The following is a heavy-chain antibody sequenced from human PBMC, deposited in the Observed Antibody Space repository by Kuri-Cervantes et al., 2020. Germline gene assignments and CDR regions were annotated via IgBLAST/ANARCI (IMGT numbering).Heavy chain of an antibody. J-gene: IGHJ6*03. CDR1: GYTFTGFY. CDR2: INPNNGVT. Sequence: ASVKVSCKASGYTFTGFYIHWVRQAPGQGLEWMAWINPNNGVTNYAQKFQGWVTLTRDTSISTDYMELSRLRPNDTAVYYCARSVAGYYKNYYYYMDVWGKGTTVTVSS. D-gene: IGHD1-26*01. V-gene: IGHV1-2*04. CDR3: ARSVAGYYKNYYYYMDV.